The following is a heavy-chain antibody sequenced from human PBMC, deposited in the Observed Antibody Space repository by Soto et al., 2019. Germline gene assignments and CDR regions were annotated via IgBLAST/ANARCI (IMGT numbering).Heavy chain of an antibody. CDR3: ARRDGYNFDY. V-gene: IGHV3-64*01. CDR1: GFTFSSYA. Sequence: EVQLVESGGGLVQPGGSLRLSCAASGFTFSSYAMHWVRQAPGKGLEYVSAISSNGGSTYYANSVKGRFTISRDNSKNTLYLQMGRLRAEDMAVYYCARRDGYNFDYWGQGTLVTVSS. J-gene: IGHJ4*02. D-gene: IGHD5-12*01. CDR2: ISSNGGST.